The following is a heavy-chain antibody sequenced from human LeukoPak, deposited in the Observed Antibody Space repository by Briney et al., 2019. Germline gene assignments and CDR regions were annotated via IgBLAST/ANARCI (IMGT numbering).Heavy chain of an antibody. J-gene: IGHJ6*02. D-gene: IGHD2-2*01. CDR1: GGSFSGYF. V-gene: IGHV4-34*01. Sequence: SETLSLTCAVYGGSFSGYFWSWIRQPPGKGLEWLGEINHSGSTNYNPSLKSRVTISVDTSKNQFSLKLNSVTAADTGVLYCARGRACTSTSCYAPNYYYYYGMDVWGQGTTVTVSS. CDR2: INHSGST. CDR3: ARGRACTSTSCYAPNYYYYYGMDV.